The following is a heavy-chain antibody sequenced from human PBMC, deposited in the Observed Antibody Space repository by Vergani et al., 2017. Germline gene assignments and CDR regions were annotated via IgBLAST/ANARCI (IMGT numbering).Heavy chain of an antibody. CDR2: IIPDGFST. J-gene: IGHJ4*02. Sequence: QVQLVQSGAEVGKPGASVKISCKASGYTFTAYYIHWVRQAPEQGLEWVGVIIPDGFSTFYAQKFRGRVTITRDTSTSTVYVEVTSLRSNDPAVYYCAREPPLSGFFDYWGEGTLVTVSS. D-gene: IGHD1-26*01. V-gene: IGHV1-46*03. CDR1: GYTFTAYY. CDR3: AREPPLSGFFDY.